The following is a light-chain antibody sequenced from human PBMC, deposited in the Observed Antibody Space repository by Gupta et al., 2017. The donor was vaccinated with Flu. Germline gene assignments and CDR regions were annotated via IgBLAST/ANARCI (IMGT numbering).Light chain of an antibody. CDR1: QNINTC. CDR2: ATS. Sequence: PSSLSASGGDRVTITCRASQNINTCLNWYQHKPGKAPNLLIYATSNFQSGVPSRVSGSGYGTDFTLTIENLQPEDFATYYCQQSHTIPITFGGGTKVEIK. V-gene: IGKV1-39*01. CDR3: QQSHTIPIT. J-gene: IGKJ4*01.